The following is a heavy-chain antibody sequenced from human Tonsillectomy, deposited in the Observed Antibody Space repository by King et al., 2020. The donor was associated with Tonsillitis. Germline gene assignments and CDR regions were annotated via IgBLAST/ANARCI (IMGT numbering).Heavy chain of an antibody. Sequence: VQLVESGGGLVKPGGSLRLSCAASGFTFSNAWMNWVRQAPGKGLEWVGRMKSRTDGGTTDYAAPVKGRFTISRDDSKKTLYLQMNGLKTEDTAVYYCTTGTAVANYYYDYYMDVWGTGTTVTVSS. CDR2: MKSRTDGGTT. V-gene: IGHV3-15*07. D-gene: IGHD6-19*01. CDR1: GFTFSNAW. J-gene: IGHJ6*03. CDR3: TTGTAVANYYYDYYMDV.